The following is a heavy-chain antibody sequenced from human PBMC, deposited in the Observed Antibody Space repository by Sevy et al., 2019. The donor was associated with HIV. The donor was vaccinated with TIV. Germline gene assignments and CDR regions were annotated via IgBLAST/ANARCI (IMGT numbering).Heavy chain of an antibody. D-gene: IGHD3-3*01. CDR1: GFTFSSYA. V-gene: IGHV3-30*04. J-gene: IGHJ6*02. Sequence: GGSLRLSCAASGFTFSSYAMHWVRQAPGKGLEWVAVISYDGSNKYYADSVKGRFTISRDNSKNTLYLQMNSLRAEDTAVYYCEREAMYYDFWSGYYHYGMDVWGQGTTVTVSS. CDR3: EREAMYYDFWSGYYHYGMDV. CDR2: ISYDGSNK.